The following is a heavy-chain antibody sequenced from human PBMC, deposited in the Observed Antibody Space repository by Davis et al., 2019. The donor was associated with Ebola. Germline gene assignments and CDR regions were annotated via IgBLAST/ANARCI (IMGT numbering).Heavy chain of an antibody. CDR1: GFTFDDYA. CDR2: ISWNSGSI. CDR3: AKVSGSVGY. Sequence: PGGSLRLSCAASGFTFDDYAMHWVRPAPGKGLEWVSGISWNSGSIGYADSVKGRFTISRDNSKNTLYLQMNSLRAEDTAVYYCAKVSGSVGYWGQGTLVTVSS. J-gene: IGHJ4*02. D-gene: IGHD1-26*01. V-gene: IGHV3-9*01.